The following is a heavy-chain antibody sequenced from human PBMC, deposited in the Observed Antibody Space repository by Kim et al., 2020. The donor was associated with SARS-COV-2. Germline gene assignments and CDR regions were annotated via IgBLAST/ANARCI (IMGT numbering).Heavy chain of an antibody. CDR1: GFTFDDYA. V-gene: IGHV3-43D*03. CDR2: ISWDGGST. J-gene: IGHJ4*02. CDR3: AKDPTPLGGLIDY. D-gene: IGHD3-16*01. Sequence: GGSLRLSCAASGFTFDDYAMHWVRQAPGKGLERVSLISWDGGSTYYADSVKGRFTISRDNSKNSLYLQMNSLRAEDTALYYCAKDPTPLGGLIDYWGQGTLVTVSS.